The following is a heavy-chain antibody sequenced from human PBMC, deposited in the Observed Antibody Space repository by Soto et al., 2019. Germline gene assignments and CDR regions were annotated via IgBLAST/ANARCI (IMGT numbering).Heavy chain of an antibody. CDR3: ARVLRGWFDP. Sequence: QVQLQESGPVLVKPSGTLSLTCAVSGGSITSANWWTWVRQPPGGGLEWIGEISHSGITNYKASLKGRVTMSVDKTKNDVSLKLTSVTAADTAVYYCARVLRGWFDPWGQGTPVTVSS. CDR1: GGSITSANW. V-gene: IGHV4-4*02. CDR2: ISHSGIT. J-gene: IGHJ5*02.